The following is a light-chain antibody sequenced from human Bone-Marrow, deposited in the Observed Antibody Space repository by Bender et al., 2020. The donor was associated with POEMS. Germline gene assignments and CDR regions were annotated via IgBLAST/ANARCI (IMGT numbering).Light chain of an antibody. Sequence: QSALTQPASVSGSPAQSVTISCTGSRSDVGSSSNYVSWYQQHPGKAPKLMIYDVNKRPSGVPDRFSGSKSGTLASLAIGDIQSEDEGDYYCEAWDDSLNGQVFGGGTKLTVL. V-gene: IGLV2-11*01. CDR2: DVN. CDR1: RSDVGSSSNY. CDR3: EAWDDSLNGQV. J-gene: IGLJ3*02.